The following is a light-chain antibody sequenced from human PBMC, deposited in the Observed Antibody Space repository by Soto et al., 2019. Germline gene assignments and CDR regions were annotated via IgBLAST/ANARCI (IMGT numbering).Light chain of an antibody. CDR2: EGS. Sequence: QSVLTQPASVSGSPGQSITISCTGTSSDVGSYNLVSWYQQHPGKAPKLMINEGSKRPSGVSNRFSGSKSGNTASLTISGLQAEDEADYYCCSYAGSSTHYVFGTGTKVTVL. J-gene: IGLJ1*01. CDR1: SSDVGSYNL. V-gene: IGLV2-23*01. CDR3: CSYAGSSTHYV.